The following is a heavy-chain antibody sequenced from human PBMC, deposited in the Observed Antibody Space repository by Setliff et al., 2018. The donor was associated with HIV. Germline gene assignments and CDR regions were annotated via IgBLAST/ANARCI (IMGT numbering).Heavy chain of an antibody. CDR2: ISWNSEII. D-gene: IGHD6-13*01. CDR3: ARVGSSWYSEHYFDY. CDR1: GFIFDDYA. Sequence: PGGSLRLSCAASGFIFDDYAMNWVRQRPGKGLEWVAGISWNSEIIGYADSVKGRFTISRDNAKNSLYLQMNSLRAEDTAVYYCARVGSSWYSEHYFDYWGQGTLVTVSS. J-gene: IGHJ4*02. V-gene: IGHV3-9*01.